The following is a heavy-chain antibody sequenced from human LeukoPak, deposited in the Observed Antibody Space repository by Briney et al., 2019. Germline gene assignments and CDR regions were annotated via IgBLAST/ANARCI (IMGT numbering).Heavy chain of an antibody. CDR1: GGTLSSYA. Sequence: ASVKVSCKASGGTLSSYAISWVRQAPGQGLEWMGGIIPIFGTANYAQKFQRRVTITTDESTSTAYMELSSLRSEDTAVYYCAVGYYDSSGYRPIDYWGQGTLVTVSS. D-gene: IGHD3-22*01. V-gene: IGHV1-69*05. J-gene: IGHJ4*02. CDR3: AVGYYDSSGYRPIDY. CDR2: IIPIFGTA.